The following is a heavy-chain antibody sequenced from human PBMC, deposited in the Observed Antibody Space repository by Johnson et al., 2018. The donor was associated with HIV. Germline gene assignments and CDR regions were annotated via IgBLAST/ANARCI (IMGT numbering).Heavy chain of an antibody. D-gene: IGHD1-26*01. CDR3: AKDMFRWELLDGDTFDI. Sequence: VQLVESGGGLVQPGGSLRLSCAASGFTVSSNYMSWVRQAPGKGLEWVSVIYSGGSTYYADSVQGRFTISRDNSKNTLYLQMNSLSAEDTAVYYCAKDMFRWELLDGDTFDIWGQGTMVTVSS. CDR1: GFTVSSNY. CDR2: IYSGGST. J-gene: IGHJ3*02. V-gene: IGHV3-66*01.